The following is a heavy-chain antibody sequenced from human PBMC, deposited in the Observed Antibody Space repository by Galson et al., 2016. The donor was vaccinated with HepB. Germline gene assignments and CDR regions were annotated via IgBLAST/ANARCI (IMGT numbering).Heavy chain of an antibody. CDR1: GFTFKNAW. D-gene: IGHD3-9*01. CDR3: TDTPSYDTLTYSQKRFDY. Sequence: SLRLSCAASGFTFKNAWMNCVRQAPGKGLEWVGRIKSKADGGTTDYAAPAKGRFTISRDDSKNTLFLQMNRLKLEYTAVYYCTDTPSYDTLTYSQKRFDYWGQGTLITVSS. J-gene: IGHJ4*02. V-gene: IGHV3-15*07. CDR2: IKSKADGGTT.